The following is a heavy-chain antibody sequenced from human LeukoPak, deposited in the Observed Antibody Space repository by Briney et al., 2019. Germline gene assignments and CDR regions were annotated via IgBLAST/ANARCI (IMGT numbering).Heavy chain of an antibody. CDR1: GYTFTGYY. D-gene: IGHD1-26*01. J-gene: IGHJ5*02. Sequence: ASVKVSCKASGYTFTGYYMHWVRQAPGQGLEWMGWINPNSGGTNYAQKFQGRVTMTRDTSISTAYMELSRLRSDDTAVYYCARVYFRSVGATRWFDPWGQGTLVTVSS. CDR2: INPNSGGT. CDR3: ARVYFRSVGATRWFDP. V-gene: IGHV1-2*02.